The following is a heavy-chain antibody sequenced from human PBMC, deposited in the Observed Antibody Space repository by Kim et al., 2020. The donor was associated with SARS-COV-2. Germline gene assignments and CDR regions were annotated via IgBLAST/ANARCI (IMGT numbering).Heavy chain of an antibody. J-gene: IGHJ4*02. V-gene: IGHV1-2*06. CDR2: INPNSGGT. CDR3: WRGLDDFWSGYHYNAPHFDY. D-gene: IGHD3-3*01. CDR1: GYTFTGYY. Sequence: ASVKVSCKASGYTFTGYYMHWVRQAPGQGLEWMGRINPNSGGTNYAQKFQGRVTMTRDTSISTAYMELSRLRSDDTAVYYCWRGLDDFWSGYHYNAPHFDYWGQGTLVTVSS.